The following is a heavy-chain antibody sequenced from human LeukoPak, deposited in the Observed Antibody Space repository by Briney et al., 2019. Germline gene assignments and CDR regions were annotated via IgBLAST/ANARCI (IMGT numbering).Heavy chain of an antibody. Sequence: PGGSLRLSCAASGFTFSSYGMNWVRQAPGKGLEWVSYISSSGSTIYYADSVKGRFTISRDNAKNSLYLQMNSLRAEDTAVYYCAREGAGAYCGGDCYPLLTPYYYYGMDVWGQGTTVTVSS. J-gene: IGHJ6*02. CDR3: AREGAGAYCGGDCYPLLTPYYYYGMDV. D-gene: IGHD2-21*02. CDR2: ISSSGSTI. V-gene: IGHV3-48*03. CDR1: GFTFSSYG.